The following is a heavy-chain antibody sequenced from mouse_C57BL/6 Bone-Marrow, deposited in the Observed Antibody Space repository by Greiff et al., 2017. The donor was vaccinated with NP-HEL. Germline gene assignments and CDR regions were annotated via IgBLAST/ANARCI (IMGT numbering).Heavy chain of an antibody. CDR2: ISSGGSYT. J-gene: IGHJ1*03. Sequence: DVMLVESGGDLVKPGGSLKLSCAASGFTFSSYGMSWVRQTPDKRLEWVATISSGGSYTYYPDNAKNTLYLQMSSLKSEDTAMYYCARFITTVVAHWYFDVWGTGTTVTVSS. V-gene: IGHV5-6*02. CDR3: ARFITTVVAHWYFDV. CDR1: GFTFSSYG. D-gene: IGHD1-1*01.